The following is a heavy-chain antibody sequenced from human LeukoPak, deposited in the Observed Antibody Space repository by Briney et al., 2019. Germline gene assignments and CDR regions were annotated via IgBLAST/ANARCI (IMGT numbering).Heavy chain of an antibody. V-gene: IGHV3-53*01. CDR2: IYSGGST. Sequence: GGSLRLSCAASGFTVSSNYMSWVRQAPWKGLEWVSVIYSGGSTYYADSVKGRFTISRDNSKNTLYLQMNSLRAEDTAVYYCARGAAGSLYFDYWGQGTLVTVSS. J-gene: IGHJ4*02. CDR1: GFTVSSNY. CDR3: ARGAAGSLYFDY. D-gene: IGHD6-13*01.